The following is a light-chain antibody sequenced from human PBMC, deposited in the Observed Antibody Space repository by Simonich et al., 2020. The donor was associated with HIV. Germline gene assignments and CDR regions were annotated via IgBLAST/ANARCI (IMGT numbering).Light chain of an antibody. CDR2: DAS. Sequence: EIVLTQSPATLSLSPGERATLSCRASQSVSSYLAWYQQKPGQAPRLLIYDASNRATDIPARFSGSGSGTDCTLTISSLEPEDFAVYYCQQRSDWPGTFGQGTKLEIK. CDR1: QSVSSY. V-gene: IGKV3-11*01. J-gene: IGKJ2*01. CDR3: QQRSDWPGT.